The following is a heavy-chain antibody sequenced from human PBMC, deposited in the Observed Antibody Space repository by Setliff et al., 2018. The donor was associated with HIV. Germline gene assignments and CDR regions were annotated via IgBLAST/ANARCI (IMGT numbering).Heavy chain of an antibody. CDR2: IIPIFDTT. J-gene: IGHJ3*01. D-gene: IGHD3-10*02. CDR3: ARDLLGPARFHPNPFDV. Sequence: SVKVSCKASGGTFSTYAISWVRQAPGQGLEWMGGIIPIFDTTNYAQKFRGRVSISAVDSTKTAYMQLSSLSPEDTAIFYCARDLLGPARFHPNPFDVWGQGTLVTVSS. CDR1: GGTFSTYA. V-gene: IGHV1-69*13.